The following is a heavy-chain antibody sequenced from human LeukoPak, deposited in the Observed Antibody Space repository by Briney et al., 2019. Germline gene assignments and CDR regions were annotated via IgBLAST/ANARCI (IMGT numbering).Heavy chain of an antibody. Sequence: SETLSLTCTVSGGSISSSSYYWGWIRQPPGKGLEWIGSIYYSGSTYYNPSPKSRVTISVDTSKNQFSLKLSSVTAADTAVYYCARDRPLWGSGWYYVDYWGQGTLVTVSS. CDR2: IYYSGST. J-gene: IGHJ4*02. D-gene: IGHD6-19*01. CDR1: GGSISSSSYY. V-gene: IGHV4-39*07. CDR3: ARDRPLWGSGWYYVDY.